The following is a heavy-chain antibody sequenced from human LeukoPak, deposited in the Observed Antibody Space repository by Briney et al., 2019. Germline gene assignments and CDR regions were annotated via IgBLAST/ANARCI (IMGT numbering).Heavy chain of an antibody. CDR2: INHSGST. D-gene: IGHD6-13*01. CDR1: GGSFSGYY. Sequence: SETLSLTCAVYGGSFSGYYWSWIRQLPGKGLEWIGEINHSGSTNYNPSLKSRVTISVDTSKNQFSLKLSSVTAADTAVYYCARDPSIAAADWGQGTLVTVSS. V-gene: IGHV4-34*01. CDR3: ARDPSIAAAD. J-gene: IGHJ4*02.